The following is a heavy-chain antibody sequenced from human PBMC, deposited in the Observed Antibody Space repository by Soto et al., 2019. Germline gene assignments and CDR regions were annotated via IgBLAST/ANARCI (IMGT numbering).Heavy chain of an antibody. CDR1: GFSLSSSGVG. CDR3: AHICSGGYSRGWYGFYYDT. CDR2: IYWDDDK. J-gene: IGHJ4*02. V-gene: IGHV2-5*02. Sequence: QITLKESGRTLVKPTQTLTLTCTFSGFSLSSSGVGVGWIRQPPGKALEWLALIYWDDDKRYSPSLMSRLTLAKPTSKNQLVLTMSDQDPQDTATHFCAHICSGGYSRGWYGFYYDTWGQGTLFPVSS. D-gene: IGHD6-19*01.